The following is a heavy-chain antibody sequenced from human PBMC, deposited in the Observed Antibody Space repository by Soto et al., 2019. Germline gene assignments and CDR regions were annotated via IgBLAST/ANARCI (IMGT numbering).Heavy chain of an antibody. J-gene: IGHJ6*02. CDR2: ISSSSSYM. CDR3: MRGGMDV. V-gene: IGHV3-21*01. CDR1: GFTFSSYS. Sequence: EVPLVESGGGLVKPGGSLRLSCAASGFTFSSYSMNWVRQAPGKGLEWVSSISSSSSYMYYADSVKGRFTISRDNAKNSLYLQRNSLRAGDTAVYYCMRGGMDVWGQGTTVTVSS.